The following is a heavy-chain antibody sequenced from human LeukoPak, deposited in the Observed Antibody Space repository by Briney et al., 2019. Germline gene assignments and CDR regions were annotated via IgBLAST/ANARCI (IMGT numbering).Heavy chain of an antibody. CDR3: TRSEGGYYDSSGYYAEPYYFDY. J-gene: IGHJ4*02. V-gene: IGHV3-49*04. CDR1: GFTFGDYA. D-gene: IGHD3-22*01. Sequence: GGSLRLSCTASGFTFGDYAMSWVRQAPGKGLEWVGFISSKAYGGTTEYAASVKGRFTISRDDSKSIAYLQMNTMKTEDTAVYYCTRSEGGYYDSSGYYAEPYYFDYWGQGTLVTVSS. CDR2: ISSKAYGGTT.